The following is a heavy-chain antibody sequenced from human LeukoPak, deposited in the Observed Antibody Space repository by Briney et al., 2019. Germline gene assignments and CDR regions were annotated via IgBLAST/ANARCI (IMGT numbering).Heavy chain of an antibody. Sequence: GGSLRLSCAASGFTFSSNYMSWVRQAPGKGLEWVSVIYSGGSTYYADSVKGRFTISRDNSKNTLYLQMNSLRAEDTAVYYCARDLDYGDLYYYYYGVDVWGQGTTVTVSS. V-gene: IGHV3-66*01. CDR2: IYSGGST. CDR3: ARDLDYGDLYYYYYGVDV. J-gene: IGHJ6*02. D-gene: IGHD4-17*01. CDR1: GFTFSSNY.